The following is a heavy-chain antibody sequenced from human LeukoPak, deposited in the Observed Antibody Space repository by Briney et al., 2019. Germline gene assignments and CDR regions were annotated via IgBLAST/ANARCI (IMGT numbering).Heavy chain of an antibody. Sequence: GGSLRLSCAASGFTFSSYAMSWVRQAPGKRLEWVSGISGSGDSTYYADSVKGRFTISRDNSKNTLYLQMNSLRAEDTAIYYCAMFYIAVAGQHDYWGQGTLVTVSS. CDR3: AMFYIAVAGQHDY. V-gene: IGHV3-23*01. J-gene: IGHJ4*02. CDR1: GFTFSSYA. D-gene: IGHD6-19*01. CDR2: ISGSGDST.